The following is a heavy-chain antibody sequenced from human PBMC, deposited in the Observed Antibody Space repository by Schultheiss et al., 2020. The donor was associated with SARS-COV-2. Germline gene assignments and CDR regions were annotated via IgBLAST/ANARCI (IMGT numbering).Heavy chain of an antibody. CDR2: IYHSGST. V-gene: IGHV4-4*02. Sequence: SETLSLTCAVSGGSISSSNWWSWVRQPPGKGLEWIGEIYHSGSTNYNPSLKSRDTISVDKSKNQFSLKLSSVTAADTAVYYCARRPWSAFDIWGQGTMVTVAS. CDR1: GGSISSSNW. J-gene: IGHJ3*02. CDR3: ARRPWSAFDI. D-gene: IGHD3-3*01.